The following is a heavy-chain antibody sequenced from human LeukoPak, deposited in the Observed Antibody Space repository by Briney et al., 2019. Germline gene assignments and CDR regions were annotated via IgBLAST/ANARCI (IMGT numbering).Heavy chain of an antibody. CDR2: ISGSGGST. D-gene: IGHD3-22*01. Sequence: GGALRLSCVASGFTFSSYAMSSVRQAPGKGLEWVSAISGSGGSTYYADSLKGRFTISRDNSKNTLYLQMNSLRAEDTAVYYCAKGGYYDSSGYVDYWGQGTLVTVS. V-gene: IGHV3-23*01. CDR1: GFTFSSYA. J-gene: IGHJ4*02. CDR3: AKGGYYDSSGYVDY.